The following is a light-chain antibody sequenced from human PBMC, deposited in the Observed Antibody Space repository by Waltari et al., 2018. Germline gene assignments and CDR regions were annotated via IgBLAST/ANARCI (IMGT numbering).Light chain of an antibody. CDR2: KAS. CDR1: QSINTW. Sequence: DIQMTQSPSTLSASVGDRITITCRASQSINTWLAWYQQKPGKAPKHLISKASSLQSEVPSRFSGSGFGTEFTLTISSLQPDDSATYYCQRYSGYPPTFGGGTKVEIK. CDR3: QRYSGYPPT. V-gene: IGKV1-5*03. J-gene: IGKJ4*01.